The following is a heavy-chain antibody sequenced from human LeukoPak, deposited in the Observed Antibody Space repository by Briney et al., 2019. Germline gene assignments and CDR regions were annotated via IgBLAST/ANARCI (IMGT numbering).Heavy chain of an antibody. Sequence: SETLSLTCTASGGSISSSSYYWGWIRQPAGKGLEWIGRIYTSGSTNYNPSLKSRVTMSVDTSKNQFSLKLSSVTAADTAVYYCARDLAVAGHWYFDLWGRGTLVTVSS. CDR3: ARDLAVAGHWYFDL. CDR1: GGSISSSSYY. V-gene: IGHV4-61*02. D-gene: IGHD6-19*01. J-gene: IGHJ2*01. CDR2: IYTSGST.